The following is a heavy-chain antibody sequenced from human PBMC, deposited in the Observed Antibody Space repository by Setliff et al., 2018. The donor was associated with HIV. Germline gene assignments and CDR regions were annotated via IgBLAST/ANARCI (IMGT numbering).Heavy chain of an antibody. D-gene: IGHD4-17*01. CDR1: GFMFGDYA. Sequence: PGGSLRLSCRASGFMFGDYAINWFRQAPGKGLEWVSFIRSRAYGGTTEYAASAKGRFTISRDDSKSIAYLQMNSLRTEDTAVYYCTRYHGDYPIVGYAFDTWGQGTVVTVSS. CDR3: TRYHGDYPIVGYAFDT. J-gene: IGHJ3*02. V-gene: IGHV3-49*03. CDR2: IRSRAYGGTT.